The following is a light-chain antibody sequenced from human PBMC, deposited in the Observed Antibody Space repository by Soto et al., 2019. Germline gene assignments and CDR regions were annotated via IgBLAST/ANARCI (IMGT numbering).Light chain of an antibody. CDR1: QGISRW. V-gene: IGKV1-12*01. CDR2: AAS. Sequence: DIQMTQSPSYVSASVGDRVTITCRASQGISRWLVWYQQKPGKAPQVLIYAASDLQSGVPSRFSGNGSGTDFTLTISSLQPEDSATYYCQQVDNFPPTFGQGTKLEI. CDR3: QQVDNFPPT. J-gene: IGKJ2*01.